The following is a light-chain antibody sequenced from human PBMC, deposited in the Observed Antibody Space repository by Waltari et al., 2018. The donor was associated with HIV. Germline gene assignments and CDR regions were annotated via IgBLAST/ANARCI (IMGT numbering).Light chain of an antibody. CDR1: QSLVYSDGNTY. CDR2: KVS. V-gene: IGKV2-30*01. J-gene: IGKJ1*01. Sequence: DVVMTQSPLSLPVTLGQPASISCRSNQSLVYSDGNTYLNWFQQRPGQSPRRLLYKVSNRDAGVPDRFTGSGSGTDFTLKISRVEADDVGFYYCMQGSHWPGTFGQGTKVEIK. CDR3: MQGSHWPGT.